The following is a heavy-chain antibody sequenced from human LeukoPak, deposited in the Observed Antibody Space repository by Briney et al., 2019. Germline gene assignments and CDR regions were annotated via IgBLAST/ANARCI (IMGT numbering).Heavy chain of an antibody. V-gene: IGHV1-18*04. CDR1: GYTLTGYY. J-gene: IGHJ4*02. D-gene: IGHD4-17*01. CDR2: ISAYNGKT. CDR3: ARDGPDYGDYINFDY. Sequence: ASVKVSCKASGYTLTGYYMHWVRQAPGQGLEWMGWISAYNGKTNYAQKFQGRVTMTTDTSTNTAYMELRSLRYDDTAVYYCARDGPDYGDYINFDYWGQGTLVTVSS.